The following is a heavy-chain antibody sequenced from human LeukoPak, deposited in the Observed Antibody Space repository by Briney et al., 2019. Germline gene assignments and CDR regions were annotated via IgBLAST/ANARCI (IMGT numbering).Heavy chain of an antibody. CDR1: GFTFSNYP. V-gene: IGHV3-23*01. D-gene: IGHD3-9*01. CDR2: ISGSCGTT. CDR3: AKDKDFDILTAYYY. J-gene: IGHJ4*02. Sequence: GGSLRLSCAASGFTFSNYPMSWVRQAPGKGLEWVSSISGSCGTTYYADSVKGRFTISRDNSKNTLYLQMNSLRADDTAVYYCAKDKDFDILTAYYYWGQGTLVTVSS.